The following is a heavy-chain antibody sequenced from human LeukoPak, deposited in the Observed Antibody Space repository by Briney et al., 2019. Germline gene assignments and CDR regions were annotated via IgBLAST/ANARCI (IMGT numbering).Heavy chain of an antibody. V-gene: IGHV1-69*05. Sequence: WSSVKVSRKASGGTFSSYAISWVRQAPGQGLEWMGRIIPIFGTANYAQKFQGRVTITTDESTSTAYMELSSLRSEDTAVYYCARERSSSDFDDWGQGTLVTVSS. J-gene: IGHJ4*02. CDR3: ARERSSSDFDD. CDR1: GGTFSSYA. CDR2: IIPIFGTA. D-gene: IGHD6-13*01.